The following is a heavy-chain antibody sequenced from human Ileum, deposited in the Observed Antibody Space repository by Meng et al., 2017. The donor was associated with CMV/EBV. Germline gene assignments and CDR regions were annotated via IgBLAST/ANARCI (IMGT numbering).Heavy chain of an antibody. J-gene: IGHJ4*02. CDR3: ATTYSDGDWNFDY. D-gene: IGHD1-26*01. CDR2: LYTTGTI. Sequence: LLPEPAPVFLTPSDTLPLTCTVSADSLNTYSWHVIRQPAGKGLEWIGRLYTTGTIKYNPSLMSRLTMPLDTSKSQFSLNLRSLTAADTAVYYCATTYSDGDWNFDYWGQGTLVTVSS. V-gene: IGHV4-4*07. CDR1: ADSLNTYS.